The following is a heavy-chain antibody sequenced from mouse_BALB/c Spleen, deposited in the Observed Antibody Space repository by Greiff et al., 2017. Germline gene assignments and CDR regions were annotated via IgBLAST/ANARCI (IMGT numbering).Heavy chain of an antibody. CDR2: ISDGGSYT. CDR1: GFTFSDYY. D-gene: IGHD2-14*01. Sequence: DVMLVESGGGLVKPGGSLKLSCAASGFTFSDYYMYWVRQTPEKRLEWVATISDGGSYTYYPDSVKGRFTISRDNAKNNLYLQMSSLKSEDTAMYYCAVAYYRYDGGAMDYWGQGTSVTVSS. CDR3: AVAYYRYDGGAMDY. V-gene: IGHV5-4*02. J-gene: IGHJ4*01.